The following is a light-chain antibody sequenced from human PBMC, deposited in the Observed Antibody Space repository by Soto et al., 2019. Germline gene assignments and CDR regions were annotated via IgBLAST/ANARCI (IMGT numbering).Light chain of an antibody. CDR2: EVS. J-gene: IGLJ2*01. Sequence: QSALTQPASVSGSPGQSITISCTGTSSDIGGYNMVSWYQQHSGNAPKLIIFEVSNRPSGVSDRFSGSKSGNTAYLTITGLQAEDESYYYCSSYRSIYNVVFGGGTKLTVL. CDR3: SSYRSIYNVV. CDR1: SSDIGGYNM. V-gene: IGLV2-14*01.